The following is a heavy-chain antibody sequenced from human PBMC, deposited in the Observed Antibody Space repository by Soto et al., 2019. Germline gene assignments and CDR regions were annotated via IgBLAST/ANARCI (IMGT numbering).Heavy chain of an antibody. CDR3: ARVQTHGQGMDV. CDR2: ISYDGSNK. V-gene: IGHV3-30-3*01. J-gene: IGHJ6*02. Sequence: QVQLVESGGGVVQPGRSLRLSCAASGFTFSSYAMHWVRQAPGKGLEWVAVISYDGSNKYYADSVKGRFTISRDNSKNRLYLQMNSRRAEDTAVYYCARVQTHGQGMDVWGQGTTVTVS. CDR1: GFTFSSYA.